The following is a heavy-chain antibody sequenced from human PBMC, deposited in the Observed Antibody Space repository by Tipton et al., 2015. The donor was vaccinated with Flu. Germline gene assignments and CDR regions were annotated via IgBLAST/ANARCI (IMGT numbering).Heavy chain of an antibody. CDR3: ARGDGGDILTGYDY. CDR1: GGSFSGYY. CDR2: IYHSGST. J-gene: IGHJ4*02. Sequence: TLSLTCAVYGGSFSGYYWTWFRQSPGKGLEWIGEIYHSGSTNYNPSLKSRVTISVDTSKNQFSLKLSSLTAADTAVYYCARGDGGDILTGYDYWGQGTLVTASS. V-gene: IGHV4-34*01. D-gene: IGHD3-9*01.